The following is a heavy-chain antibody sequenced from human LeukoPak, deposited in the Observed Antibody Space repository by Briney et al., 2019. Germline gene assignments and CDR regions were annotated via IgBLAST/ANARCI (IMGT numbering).Heavy chain of an antibody. CDR2: IYTSGST. D-gene: IGHD1-14*01. CDR1: GGSISSGSYY. J-gene: IGHJ6*03. V-gene: IGHV4-61*02. Sequence: PSQTLSLTCTVSGGSISSGSYYWSWIRQPAGKGLEWIGRIYTSGSTNYNPSLKSRVTISVDTSKNQFSLKLSSVTDADTAVYYCAREGREFDSTGSRYFYYYMDVWGKGTTVTVSS. CDR3: AREGREFDSTGSRYFYYYMDV.